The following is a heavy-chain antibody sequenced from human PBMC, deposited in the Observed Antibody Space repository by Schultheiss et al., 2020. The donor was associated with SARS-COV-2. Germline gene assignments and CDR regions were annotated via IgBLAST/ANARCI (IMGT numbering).Heavy chain of an antibody. V-gene: IGHV1-69*13. J-gene: IGHJ3*02. CDR2: IIPIFGTA. D-gene: IGHD1-26*01. Sequence: SVKVSCKASGYTFTSYAISWVRQAPGQGLEWMGGIIPIFGTANYAQKFQGRVTITADESTSTAYMELSSLRAEDTAVYYCARPSKVGATTSPAFDIWGQGTMVTVSS. CDR3: ARPSKVGATTSPAFDI. CDR1: GYTFTSYA.